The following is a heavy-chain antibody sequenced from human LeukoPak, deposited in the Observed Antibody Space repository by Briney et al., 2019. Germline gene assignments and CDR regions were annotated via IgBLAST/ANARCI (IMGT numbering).Heavy chain of an antibody. J-gene: IGHJ4*02. CDR3: ARVAYCGGDCYSFGQFDY. D-gene: IGHD2-21*02. V-gene: IGHV4-39*07. CDR2: IYYSGST. Sequence: SETLSLTCTVSGGSISSSSYYWGWIRQPPGKGLEWIGSIYYSGSTYYNPSLKSRVTISVDTSKNQFSLKLSSVTAADTAVYYCARVAYCGGDCYSFGQFDYWGQGTLVTVSS. CDR1: GGSISSSSYY.